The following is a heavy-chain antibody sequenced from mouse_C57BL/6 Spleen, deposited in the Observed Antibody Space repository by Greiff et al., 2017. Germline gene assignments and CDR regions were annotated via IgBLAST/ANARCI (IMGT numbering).Heavy chain of an antibody. D-gene: IGHD3-2*02. Sequence: EVKLMESGGGLVKPGGSLKLSCAASGFTFSSYAMSWVRQTPEKRLEWVATISDGGSYTYYPDNVKGRFTISRDNAKNNLYLQMSHLKSEDTAMYYCARDRQATCVDYWGQGTTLTVSS. CDR3: ARDRQATCVDY. V-gene: IGHV5-4*01. CDR2: ISDGGSYT. CDR1: GFTFSSYA. J-gene: IGHJ2*01.